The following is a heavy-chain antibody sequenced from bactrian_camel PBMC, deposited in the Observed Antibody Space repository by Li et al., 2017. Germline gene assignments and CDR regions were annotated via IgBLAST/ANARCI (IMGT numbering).Heavy chain of an antibody. Sequence: HVQLVESGGDSVQAGGTLRLSCVASGHTDSIDSLITMGWLRQAPGKEREGVAVIDRDGTTAYADSVKGRFTISKDKDHVKNTPFLEMTNLKADDTAMYYCTADLLCRRIVEVPTRTPYNYWGQGTQVTVS. CDR1: GHTDSIDSLIT. J-gene: IGHJ4*01. V-gene: IGHV3S53*01. CDR2: IDRDGTT. CDR3: TADLLCRRIVEVPTRTPYNY. D-gene: IGHD1*01.